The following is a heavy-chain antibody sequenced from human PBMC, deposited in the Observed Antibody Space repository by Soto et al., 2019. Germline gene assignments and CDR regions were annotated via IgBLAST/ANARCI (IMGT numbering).Heavy chain of an antibody. Sequence: PSETLSLTCTVSGGSISSYYWSWIRQPPGKGLKWIGYIYYSGSTNYNPSLKSRVTISVDTSKNQFSLKLSSVTAADTAVYYCARLGGVRGGSGYYFDYWGQGTQVTVSS. J-gene: IGHJ4*02. D-gene: IGHD3-10*01. V-gene: IGHV4-59*01. CDR2: IYYSGST. CDR1: GGSISSYY. CDR3: ARLGGVRGGSGYYFDY.